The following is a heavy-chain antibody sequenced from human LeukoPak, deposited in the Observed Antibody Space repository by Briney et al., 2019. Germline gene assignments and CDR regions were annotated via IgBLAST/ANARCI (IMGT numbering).Heavy chain of an antibody. J-gene: IGHJ4*02. V-gene: IGHV4-4*02. CDR2: IYHSGST. D-gene: IGHD3-10*01. CDR3: AREPPRTGVNLDY. Sequence: SETLSLTCAVSGGSIGDSFWWTWVRQPPGKGLEWIGEIYHSGSTNYNPSLKGRVTISLDKSKNQFSLKLNSMTAADTAVYYCAREPPRTGVNLDYWGQGTLVTVSS. CDR1: GGSIGDSFW.